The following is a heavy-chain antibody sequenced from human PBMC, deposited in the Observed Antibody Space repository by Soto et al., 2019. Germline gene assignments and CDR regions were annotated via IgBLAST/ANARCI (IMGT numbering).Heavy chain of an antibody. CDR3: ARPVASVVAPAAIRY. Sequence: EVQLVESGGGLVQPGGSLRLSCAASGFTFSSYWMTWVRQAPGKGLEWVANIKQDGGEKNYVDSVKGRFTISRDNAENSLYLQMNSLRAEETAVYYCARPVASVVAPAAIRYWGQGALVTVSS. V-gene: IGHV3-7*05. CDR1: GFTFSSYW. J-gene: IGHJ4*02. D-gene: IGHD2-21*02. CDR2: IKQDGGEK.